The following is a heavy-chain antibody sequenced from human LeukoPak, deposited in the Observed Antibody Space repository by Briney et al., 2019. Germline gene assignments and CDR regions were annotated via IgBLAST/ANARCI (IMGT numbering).Heavy chain of an antibody. CDR2: ISYDGNNK. Sequence: PGGSLRLSCAASGFTFSSYGMHWVRQAPGKGLEWVAVISYDGNNKYYADSVKGRFTISRDNSKNTLYLQMNSLRAEDTAVYYCAKDWWYSSGHGPTHYYYYMDVWGKGTTVTVSS. D-gene: IGHD6-19*01. CDR1: GFTFSSYG. V-gene: IGHV3-30*18. J-gene: IGHJ6*03. CDR3: AKDWWYSSGHGPTHYYYYMDV.